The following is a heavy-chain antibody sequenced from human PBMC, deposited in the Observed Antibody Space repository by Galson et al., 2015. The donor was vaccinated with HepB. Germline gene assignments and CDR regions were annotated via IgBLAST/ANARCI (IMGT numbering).Heavy chain of an antibody. D-gene: IGHD2-15*01. CDR1: GYTFTSYV. Sequence: SVKVSCKASGYTFTSYVMHWVRQAPGQRLEWMGWINAGNGNTKYSQKFEGRVTITRDTSASTAYMELSSLRSEDTAVYYCARGGPSQRYCSGGSCYSSDYWGQGTLVTVSS. J-gene: IGHJ4*02. CDR2: INAGNGNT. V-gene: IGHV1-3*01. CDR3: ARGGPSQRYCSGGSCYSSDY.